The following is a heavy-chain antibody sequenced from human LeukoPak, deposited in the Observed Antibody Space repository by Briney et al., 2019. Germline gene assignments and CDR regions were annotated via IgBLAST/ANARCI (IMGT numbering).Heavy chain of an antibody. J-gene: IGHJ4*02. CDR1: GLTFSNYA. Sequence: GGSLRLSCAASGLTFSNYAMHWVRQAPGKGLEWVAVMSYDGNNKNYADSVKGRFTISRDNSKNTLYLQMSSLTSDDTAVYYCAKDEGFRHWLARNYFDYWGQGTLVTVSS. V-gene: IGHV3-30*18. CDR2: MSYDGNNK. CDR3: AKDEGFRHWLARNYFDY. D-gene: IGHD6-19*01.